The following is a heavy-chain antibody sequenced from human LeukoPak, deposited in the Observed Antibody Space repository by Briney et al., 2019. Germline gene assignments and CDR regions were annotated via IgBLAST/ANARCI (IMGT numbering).Heavy chain of an antibody. CDR2: INHSGST. Sequence: PSETLSLTCAVYGGSFSGYYWSWIRQPPGKGLEWIGEINHSGSTNYNPSLKSRVTISVDTSKNQFSLKLSSVTAAETAVYYCAREGRYRYGYNEYHLYMDIWGKGTTVTVSS. CDR1: GGSFSGYY. CDR3: AREGRYRYGYNEYHLYMDI. V-gene: IGHV4-34*01. D-gene: IGHD5-18*01. J-gene: IGHJ6*03.